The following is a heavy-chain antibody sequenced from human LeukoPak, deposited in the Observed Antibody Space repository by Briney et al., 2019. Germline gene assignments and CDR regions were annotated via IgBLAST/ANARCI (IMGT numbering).Heavy chain of an antibody. D-gene: IGHD3-22*01. V-gene: IGHV3-33*01. Sequence: GGSLRLSCAASGFTFSSHGMHWVRQAPGKGPEWVAVIWYDGSNKYFADSVKGRFTMSRENPENTLYLQMNSLRAEDTAVYYCARAHDRGYYYGFDYWGQGTLVTVSS. CDR2: IWYDGSNK. CDR1: GFTFSSHG. J-gene: IGHJ4*02. CDR3: ARAHDRGYYYGFDY.